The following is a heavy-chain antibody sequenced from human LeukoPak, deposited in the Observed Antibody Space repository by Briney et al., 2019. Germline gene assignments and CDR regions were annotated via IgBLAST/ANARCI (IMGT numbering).Heavy chain of an antibody. Sequence: SETLSLICTVSGGSISSYYWHWIRQPPGKRLEWIGYIYHSGSTNYNPSLKSRVTISVDTSKNQFSLKLRSVTAADTAVYYCARRSGYSSSEDYWGQGTLVTVSS. J-gene: IGHJ4*02. CDR1: GGSISSYY. D-gene: IGHD3-22*01. V-gene: IGHV4-59*08. CDR2: IYHSGST. CDR3: ARRSGYSSSEDY.